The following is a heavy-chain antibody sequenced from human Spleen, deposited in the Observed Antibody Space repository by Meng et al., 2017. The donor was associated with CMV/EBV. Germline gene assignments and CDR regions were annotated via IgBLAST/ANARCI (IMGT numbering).Heavy chain of an antibody. CDR3: ARDGDNWKPNSYYYYYGMDV. Sequence: ASVKVSCKASGYTFTGYYIHWIRQAPGQGLEWMGWISAYNGNTNYAQKLQGRVTMTTDTSTSTAYMELRSLRSDDTAVYYCARDGDNWKPNSYYYYYGMDVWGQGTTVTVSS. D-gene: IGHD1-20*01. V-gene: IGHV1-18*04. CDR2: ISAYNGNT. J-gene: IGHJ6*02. CDR1: GYTFTGYY.